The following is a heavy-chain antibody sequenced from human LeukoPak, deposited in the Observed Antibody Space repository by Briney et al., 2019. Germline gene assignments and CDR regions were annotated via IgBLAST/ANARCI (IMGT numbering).Heavy chain of an antibody. D-gene: IGHD3-22*01. CDR1: GGSISSGGYS. J-gene: IGHJ5*02. CDR3: ARTGRYYDSSGYPGNWFDP. Sequence: PSQTLSLTCAASGGSISSGGYSWSWIRQPPGTGLEWIGYIYHSGSTYYNPSLKSRVTISVDRSKNQFSLKLSSVTAADTAVYYCARTGRYYDSSGYPGNWFDPWGQGTLVTVSS. V-gene: IGHV4-30-2*01. CDR2: IYHSGST.